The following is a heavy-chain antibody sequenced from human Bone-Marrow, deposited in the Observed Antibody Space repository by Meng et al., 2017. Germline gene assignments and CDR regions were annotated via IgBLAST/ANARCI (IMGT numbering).Heavy chain of an antibody. J-gene: IGHJ4*02. CDR3: ARGLMIVVVTGDKDFDY. V-gene: IGHV4-34*01. CDR2: INHSGST. CDR1: GGSFSGYY. Sequence: SETLSLTCAVYGGSFSGYYWSGTRQPPGKGLEWIGEINHSGSTNYIPSLKSQVTISVDTSKNQFYLKLSSVTAADTAVYYCARGLMIVVVTGDKDFDYWGQGTLVTVSS. D-gene: IGHD3-22*01.